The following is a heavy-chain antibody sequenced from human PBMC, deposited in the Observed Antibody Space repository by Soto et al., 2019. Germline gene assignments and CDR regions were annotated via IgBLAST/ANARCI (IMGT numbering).Heavy chain of an antibody. CDR1: GYSFTNYW. CDR3: ARLQDSGGYSTSKYYYYYGMDV. CDR2: IYPGDSDT. V-gene: IGHV5-51*01. Sequence: GESLKISCKTSGYSFTNYWIGWVRQMPGKGLEWMGIIYPGDSDTRYRPASKGQVTISADKSISTAYLQWGSLKASDTAMYYCARLQDSGGYSTSKYYYYYGMDVWGQGTTVTVSS. D-gene: IGHD3-22*01. J-gene: IGHJ6*02.